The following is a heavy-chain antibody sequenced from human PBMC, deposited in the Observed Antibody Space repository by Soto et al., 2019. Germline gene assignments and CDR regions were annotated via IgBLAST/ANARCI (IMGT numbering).Heavy chain of an antibody. V-gene: IGHV1-8*01. Sequence: ASVKVSCKASGYTFTSYDINWVRQATGQGLEWMGWMNPNSGNTGYAQKFQGRVTMTRNTSISTAYMELSSLRSEDTAVYYCGRGVNGNNDWSAPGAQETLVPVPS. CDR2: MNPNSGNT. CDR1: GYTFTSYD. J-gene: IGHJ5*02. D-gene: IGHD1-1*01. CDR3: GRGVNGNNDWSAP.